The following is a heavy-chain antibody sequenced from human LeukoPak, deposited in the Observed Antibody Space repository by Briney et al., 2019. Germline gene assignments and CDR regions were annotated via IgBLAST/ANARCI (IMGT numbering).Heavy chain of an antibody. CDR1: GGTFSSYA. CDR3: ARDLKFDY. CDR2: IIPILGIA. Sequence: ASVKVSCKASGGTFSSYAISWVRQAPGQGLEWMGRIIPILGIANYAQKFRGRVTIAADKSTSTAYMEPSSLRSEDTAVYYCARDLKFDYWGQGTLVTVSS. J-gene: IGHJ4*02. V-gene: IGHV1-69*04.